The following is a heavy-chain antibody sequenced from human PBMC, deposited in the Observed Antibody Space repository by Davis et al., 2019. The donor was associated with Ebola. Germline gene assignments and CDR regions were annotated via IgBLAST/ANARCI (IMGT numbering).Heavy chain of an antibody. J-gene: IGHJ4*02. D-gene: IGHD6-13*01. CDR3: TKTIVATAGDF. V-gene: IGHV3-7*01. CDR1: GFTFSSYW. CDR2: IKQDGSEK. Sequence: PGGSLRLSCAASGFTFSSYWMSWVRQAPGKGLEWVANIKQDGSEKYYVDSVKGRFTISRDNAKNSLYLHMNSLRVEDTAVYYCTKTIVATAGDFWGQGTLVTVSS.